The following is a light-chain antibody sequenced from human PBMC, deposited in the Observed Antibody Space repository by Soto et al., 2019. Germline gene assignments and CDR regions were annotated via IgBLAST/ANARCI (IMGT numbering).Light chain of an antibody. CDR2: GAF. CDR3: QQRNVWPPVT. J-gene: IGKJ5*01. V-gene: IGKV3-11*01. Sequence: EIVLTQSPATLSLSPGERATLSFMAIPSVTNFLAWYQQKPGQAPRLLIYGAFNRATGIPARFSGSGSGTDFTLTISSLEPEDSAVYYCQQRNVWPPVTFGQGTRLEI. CDR1: PSVTNF.